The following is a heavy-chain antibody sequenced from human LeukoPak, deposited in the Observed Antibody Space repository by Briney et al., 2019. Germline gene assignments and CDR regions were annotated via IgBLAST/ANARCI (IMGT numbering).Heavy chain of an antibody. V-gene: IGHV4-39*01. CDR1: GGSISSSSYY. CDR3: ARLTDS. Sequence: SETLSLTCTVSGGSISSSSYYWGWIRQPPGKGLEWIGYIYYSGSTYYNPSLERRVTIAVDTSKNQFSLRLTSVTAADTALYYCARLTDSWGQGTLVTVSS. CDR2: IYYSGST. J-gene: IGHJ4*02.